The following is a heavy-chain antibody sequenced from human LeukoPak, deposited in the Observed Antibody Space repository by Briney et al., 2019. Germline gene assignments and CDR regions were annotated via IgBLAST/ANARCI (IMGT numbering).Heavy chain of an antibody. CDR3: ARAAAGTDRHYYYYYMDV. CDR1: GGSISSSSYY. Sequence: SETLSLTCTVSGGSISSSSYYWGWIRQPPGKGLEWIGSIYYSGSTYYNPSLKSRVTMSVDTSKNQFSLKLSSVTAADTAVYYCARAAAGTDRHYYYYYMDVWGKGTTVTVSS. D-gene: IGHD6-13*01. CDR2: IYYSGST. V-gene: IGHV4-39*07. J-gene: IGHJ6*03.